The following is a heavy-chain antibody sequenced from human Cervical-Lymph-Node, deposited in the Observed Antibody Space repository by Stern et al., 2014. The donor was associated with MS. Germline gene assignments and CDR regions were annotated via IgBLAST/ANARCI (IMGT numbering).Heavy chain of an antibody. V-gene: IGHV2-5*02. CDR2: IYWDDDD. J-gene: IGHJ6*02. CDR3: AHSVGSVSGRYSGMDV. D-gene: IGHD3-3*01. Sequence: QVTLRESGPSLVRPTQPVTLTCTVSGFSLSADGVGVGWIRQAPGKALEWLALIYWDDDDRYSQSLKNRLTIKKDISKNQVVLTMTAMDPEDTGTYYCAHSVGSVSGRYSGMDVWGQGTTVTVS. CDR1: GFSLSADGVG.